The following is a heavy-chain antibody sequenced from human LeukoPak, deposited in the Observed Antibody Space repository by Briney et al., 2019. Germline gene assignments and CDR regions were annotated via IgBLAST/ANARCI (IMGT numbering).Heavy chain of an antibody. CDR3: ARGTQDAFDI. J-gene: IGHJ3*02. V-gene: IGHV3-21*01. D-gene: IGHD3-10*01. Sequence: GGSLRLSCAASGFTFSTYSMNWVRQAPGKGLEWVSSISSSSTYIYYADSVKGRFTISRDNAKNSLYLQMNSLRAEDTAVYYCARGTQDAFDIWGQGTMVTVSS. CDR2: ISSSSTYI. CDR1: GFTFSTYS.